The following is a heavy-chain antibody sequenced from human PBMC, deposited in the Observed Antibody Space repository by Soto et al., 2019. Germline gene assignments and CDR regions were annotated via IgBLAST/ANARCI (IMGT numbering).Heavy chain of an antibody. D-gene: IGHD1-26*01. J-gene: IGHJ4*02. CDR2: IIPIFGTA. Sequence: SVKVSCKASGGTFSSYAISWVRQAPGQGLEWMGGIIPIFGTANYAQKFQGRVTITADKSTSTAYMELSSLRSEDTAVYYCARGVAQWELLGYDYWGQGTLVTVSS. CDR3: ARGVAQWELLGYDY. V-gene: IGHV1-69*06. CDR1: GGTFSSYA.